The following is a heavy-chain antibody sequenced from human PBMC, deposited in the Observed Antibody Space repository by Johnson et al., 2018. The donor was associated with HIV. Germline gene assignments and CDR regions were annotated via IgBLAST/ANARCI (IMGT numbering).Heavy chain of an antibody. CDR3: AKVAIWGTYRYNLGDTYDI. D-gene: IGHD3-16*02. J-gene: IGHJ3*02. Sequence: QMLLVESGGGVVQPGRSLRLSCVASGFTFSNYDMDWVRQAPGRGLEWVLSISYDGNNKYYGDSVKGRVTISRDNSKNTLYLQMNSLRAEDTAVYYCAKVAIWGTYRYNLGDTYDIWGQGTMVTVSS. CDR2: ISYDGNNK. CDR1: GFTFSNYD. V-gene: IGHV3-30*18.